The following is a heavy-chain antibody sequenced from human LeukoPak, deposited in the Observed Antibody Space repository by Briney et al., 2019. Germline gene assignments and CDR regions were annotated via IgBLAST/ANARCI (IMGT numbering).Heavy chain of an antibody. D-gene: IGHD6-19*01. J-gene: IGHJ4*02. V-gene: IGHV3-23*01. CDR1: GFTFSSYA. Sequence: GGSLRLSCAASGFTFSSYAMSWVRQAPGKGLEWVSAISGSGGSTYYADSVKGRFTISRDNSKNTLYLQMSSLRAEDTAVYYCAVGIAVATRFHYWGQGTLVTVSS. CDR2: ISGSGGST. CDR3: AVGIAVATRFHY.